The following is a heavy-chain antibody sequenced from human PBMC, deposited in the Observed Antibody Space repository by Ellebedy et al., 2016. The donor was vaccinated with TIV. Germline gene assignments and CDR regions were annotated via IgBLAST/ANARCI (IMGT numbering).Heavy chain of an antibody. CDR3: ATDRVVVAATVAFDI. CDR1: GYTLTELS. D-gene: IGHD2-15*01. CDR2: FDPEDGET. V-gene: IGHV1-24*01. Sequence: AASVKVSCKVSGYTLTELSMHWVRQAPGKGLEWMGGFDPEDGETIYAQKFQGRVTMTEDTSTDTAYMELSSLRSEDTAVYYCATDRVVVAATVAFDIWGQGTMVTVSS. J-gene: IGHJ3*02.